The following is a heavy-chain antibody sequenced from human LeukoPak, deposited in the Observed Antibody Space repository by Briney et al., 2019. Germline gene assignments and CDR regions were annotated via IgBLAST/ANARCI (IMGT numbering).Heavy chain of an antibody. J-gene: IGHJ2*01. D-gene: IGHD2-2*01. CDR3: ARESTSWYFDC. Sequence: GGSLRLSCAAAGFTVSSNYMRWVRQAPGEGLEWISVIYTGSSTYYAASVKARFTLSRDNSKHTLYLQMNSLRAEDTAVYYCARESTSWYFDCGGRGTLVTVS. CDR2: IYTGSST. V-gene: IGHV3-53*01. CDR1: GFTVSSNY.